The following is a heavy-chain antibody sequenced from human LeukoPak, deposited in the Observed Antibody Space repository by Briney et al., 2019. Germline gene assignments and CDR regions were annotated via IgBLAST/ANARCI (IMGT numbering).Heavy chain of an antibody. J-gene: IGHJ4*02. D-gene: IGHD1-26*01. CDR2: ISNSGGST. CDR1: GFTFSSYV. V-gene: IGHV3-23*01. Sequence: GGSLRLSCAASGFTFSSYVMSWVRQAPGKGLEWVSSISNSGGSTYYADSVKGRFTISRDNAKNSLYLQMNSLRDEDTAVYYCASSGSYRFDYWGQGTLVTVSS. CDR3: ASSGSYRFDY.